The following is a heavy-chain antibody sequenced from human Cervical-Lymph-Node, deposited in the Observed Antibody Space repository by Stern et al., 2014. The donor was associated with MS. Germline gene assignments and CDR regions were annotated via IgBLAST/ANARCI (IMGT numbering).Heavy chain of an antibody. J-gene: IGHJ5*01. Sequence: VQLVESGPGLVKSSETLSLMCTVSGGPIGNYYWSWIRQSPGKGLEWIGDISYSGSPSSKPSLKSRVPISLDTSKKQFSVNLTSVTAADTAVYYCARDLGGSGWYEGFDSWGQGTQVIVSS. CDR3: ARDLGGSGWYEGFDS. CDR2: ISYSGSP. D-gene: IGHD6-19*01. V-gene: IGHV4-59*12. CDR1: GGPIGNYY.